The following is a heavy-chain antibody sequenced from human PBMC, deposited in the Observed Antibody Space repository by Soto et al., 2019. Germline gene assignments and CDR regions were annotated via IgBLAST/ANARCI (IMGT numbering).Heavy chain of an antibody. CDR3: ARTSIAARPLYYYYGMDV. CDR2: IIPIFGTA. J-gene: IGHJ6*02. D-gene: IGHD6-6*01. CDR1: GGTFSSYA. V-gene: IGHV1-69*13. Sequence: SVKVSCKASGGTFSSYAISWVRQAPGQGLEWMGGIIPIFGTANYAQKFQGRVTITADESTSTATMELSSLRTEGTAVYYCARTSIAARPLYYYYGMDVWGQGTPVTLSS.